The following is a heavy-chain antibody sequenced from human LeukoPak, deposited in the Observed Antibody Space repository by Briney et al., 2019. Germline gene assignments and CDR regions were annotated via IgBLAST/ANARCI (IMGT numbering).Heavy chain of an antibody. CDR1: GFTFSSYS. D-gene: IGHD3-22*01. Sequence: GGSLRLSCAASGFTFSSYSMNWVRQAPGKGLEWVSGISGSGGSADYADSVKGRFTISRDNSKNTLYLQMNSLRAEDTAVYYCARDNYDSSTPYYFDYWGQGTLVTVSS. V-gene: IGHV3-23*01. CDR2: ISGSGGSA. J-gene: IGHJ4*02. CDR3: ARDNYDSSTPYYFDY.